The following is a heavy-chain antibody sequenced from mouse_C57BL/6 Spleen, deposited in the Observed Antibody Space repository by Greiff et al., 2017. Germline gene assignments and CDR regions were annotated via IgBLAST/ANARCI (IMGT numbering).Heavy chain of an antibody. J-gene: IGHJ3*01. CDR2: ISSGSSTI. D-gene: IGHD2-10*01. V-gene: IGHV5-17*01. CDR1: GFTFSDYG. CDR3: ARSPTPAWFAY. Sequence: EVHLVESGGGLVKPGGSLTLSCAASGFTFSDYGMHWVRQAPEKGLEWVAYISSGSSTIYYADTVKGRFTISRDNAKNTLFLQMTSLRSEDTAMYYCARSPTPAWFAYWGQGTLVTVSA.